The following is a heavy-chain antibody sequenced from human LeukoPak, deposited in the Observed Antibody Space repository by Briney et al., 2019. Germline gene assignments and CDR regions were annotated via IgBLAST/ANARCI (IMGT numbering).Heavy chain of an antibody. D-gene: IGHD3-22*01. CDR1: GYTFTSYG. J-gene: IGHJ4*02. V-gene: IGHV1-18*01. CDR3: ARRRRYSDSTGYCPDFDY. CDR2: ISAYNGNT. Sequence: ASVKVSCKASGYTFTSYGISWVRQAPGQGLEWMGWISAYNGNTNYAQKLQGRVTMTTDTSTSTAYMELRSLRSDDTAVYYCARRRRYSDSTGYCPDFDYWGQGTLVTVSS.